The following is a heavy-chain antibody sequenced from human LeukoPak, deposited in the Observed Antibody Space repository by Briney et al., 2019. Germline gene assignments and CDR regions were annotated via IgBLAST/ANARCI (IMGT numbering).Heavy chain of an antibody. V-gene: IGHV3-23*01. Sequence: PGGSLRLSCAASGFTFSSYAMNWVRQAPGKGLEWVSGISGSGGPTYYADSMKGRFTISRDNSKNTLYLQMNSLRGEDTAVYYCAKWGIAVAGTRFHYFDYWGQGTLVTVSS. CDR3: AKWGIAVAGTRFHYFDY. CDR2: ISGSGGPT. D-gene: IGHD6-19*01. CDR1: GFTFSSYA. J-gene: IGHJ4*02.